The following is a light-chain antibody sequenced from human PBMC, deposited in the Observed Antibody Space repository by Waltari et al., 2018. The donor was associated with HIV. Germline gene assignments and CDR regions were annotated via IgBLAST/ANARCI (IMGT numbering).Light chain of an antibody. J-gene: IGKJ2*01. CDR2: GAS. CDR3: QQSYSTPRT. V-gene: IGKV1-39*01. Sequence: DLQMTQSPSSLSASVGDRVTITRRASQTISSYLNWYQQKPGKAPMLLIYGASTLHSGVPSRFSGSGSGTDFTLTISSLQPEDFATYYCQQSYSTPRTFGQGTKLEIK. CDR1: QTISSY.